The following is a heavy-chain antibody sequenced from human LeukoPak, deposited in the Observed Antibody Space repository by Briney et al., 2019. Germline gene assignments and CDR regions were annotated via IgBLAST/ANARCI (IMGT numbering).Heavy chain of an antibody. Sequence: PGGSLRLSCAASGFSFSTFGMHWVRQTPGKGLEWVSHISKDESDKYYADSVKGRFTVSRDTSENTLFLQMNSLRVGDTAVYYCAKDNPALHYWGQGTLVTVSS. CDR1: GFSFSTFG. V-gene: IGHV3-30*18. CDR3: AKDNPALHY. J-gene: IGHJ4*02. CDR2: ISKDESDK.